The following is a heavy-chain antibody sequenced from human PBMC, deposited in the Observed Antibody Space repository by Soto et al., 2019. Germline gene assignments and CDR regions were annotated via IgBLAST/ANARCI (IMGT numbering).Heavy chain of an antibody. V-gene: IGHV1-3*01. CDR2: INAGNGNT. J-gene: IGHJ4*02. CDR1: GYTFTSYA. D-gene: IGHD5-18*01. Sequence: QVQLVQSGAEVKKPGASVKVSCKASGYTFTSYAMHWVRQAPGQRLEWMGWINAGNGNTKYSQKLQGRVTITRDTSASTAYMKMSRMRSEDTAVYYCARDPGYSYGYNWGQGTLVTVSS. CDR3: ARDPGYSYGYN.